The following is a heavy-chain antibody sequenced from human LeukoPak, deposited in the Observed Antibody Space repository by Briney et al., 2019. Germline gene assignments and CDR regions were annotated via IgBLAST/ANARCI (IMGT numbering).Heavy chain of an antibody. CDR3: ARETRHVRGTVVDY. J-gene: IGHJ4*02. D-gene: IGHD3-16*01. V-gene: IGHV3-7*01. Sequence: PGGSLRLSCVASGFTFNNYCMTWVRQAPGKGLEWVANLNQCGNDKYYADSVRGRFTISRDNARDALYLQMNSLRAEDTAVYYCARETRHVRGTVVDYWGLGTLVTVSS. CDR1: GFTFNNYC. CDR2: LNQCGNDK.